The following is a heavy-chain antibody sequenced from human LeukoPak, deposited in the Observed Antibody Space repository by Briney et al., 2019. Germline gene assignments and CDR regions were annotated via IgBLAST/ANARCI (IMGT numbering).Heavy chain of an antibody. CDR3: ARHVMVRGVTRGYYYYYMDV. V-gene: IGHV6-1*01. D-gene: IGHD3-10*01. CDR2: TYYRSKWYN. CDR1: GDSVSSNSAA. J-gene: IGHJ6*03. Sequence: SQTLSLTCAISGDSVSSNSAAWNWIRQSPSRGLEWLGRTYYRSKWYNDYAVSVKSRITINPDTSKNQFSLKLTSVTAADTAVYYCARHVMVRGVTRGYYYYYMDVWGKGTTVTISS.